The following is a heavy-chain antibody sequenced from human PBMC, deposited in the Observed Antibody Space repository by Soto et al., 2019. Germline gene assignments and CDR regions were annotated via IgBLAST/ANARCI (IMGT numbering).Heavy chain of an antibody. CDR2: INPSGGST. Sequence: ASVKVSCKASGYTFTSYYMHWVRQAPEQGLEWMGIINPSGGSTSYAQKFQGRVTMTRDTSTSTVYMELSSLRSEDTAVYYCARDKAVAGTGVDVDAFDIWGQGTMVTVSS. CDR3: ARDKAVAGTGVDVDAFDI. V-gene: IGHV1-46*01. J-gene: IGHJ3*02. D-gene: IGHD6-19*01. CDR1: GYTFTSYY.